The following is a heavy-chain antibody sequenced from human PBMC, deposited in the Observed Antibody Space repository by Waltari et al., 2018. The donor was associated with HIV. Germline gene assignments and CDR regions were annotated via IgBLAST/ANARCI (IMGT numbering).Heavy chain of an antibody. D-gene: IGHD4-17*01. Sequence: QVQLQESGPGLVKPSETLSLTCTVSGGSISSYYWSWIRQPAGKGLEWIGRIYTSGSTNYNPSRKSRVTMSVDTSKNQFSLKLSVVTAADTAVYYCARVSFEDGDYVLGWYFDLWGRGTLVTVSS. CDR1: GGSISSYY. CDR3: ARVSFEDGDYVLGWYFDL. CDR2: IYTSGST. J-gene: IGHJ2*01. V-gene: IGHV4-4*07.